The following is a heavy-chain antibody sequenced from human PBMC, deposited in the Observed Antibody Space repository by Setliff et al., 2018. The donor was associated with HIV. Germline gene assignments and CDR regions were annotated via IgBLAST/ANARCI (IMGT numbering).Heavy chain of an antibody. V-gene: IGHV3-21*01. D-gene: IGHD5-12*01. CDR2: ISSSSSYI. Sequence: PGGSLRLSCAASGFTFSSYSMNWVRQAPGKGLEWVSSISSSSSYIYYADSVKGRFTISRDNAKNSLYLQMNSLRAEDTAVYYCARNSIDSGYDYYYFDYWGQGTLVTVSS. CDR1: GFTFSSYS. J-gene: IGHJ4*02. CDR3: ARNSIDSGYDYYYFDY.